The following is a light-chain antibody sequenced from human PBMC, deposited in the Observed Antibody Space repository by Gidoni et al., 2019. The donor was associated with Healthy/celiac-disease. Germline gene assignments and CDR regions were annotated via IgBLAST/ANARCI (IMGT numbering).Light chain of an antibody. CDR1: QSISSW. CDR2: KAS. J-gene: IGKJ3*01. Sequence: DIQMTQSPSTLSASVGDRVTITCRASQSISSWLAWYQQKPGKAPKLLIDKASSLASGVPSRFSGSGSGTEFTLIISILQPDDFATYYCQQYNSYVTFGPGTKVDIK. CDR3: QQYNSYVT. V-gene: IGKV1-5*03.